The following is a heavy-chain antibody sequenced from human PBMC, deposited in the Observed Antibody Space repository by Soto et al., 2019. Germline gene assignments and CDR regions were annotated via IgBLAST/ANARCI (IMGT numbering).Heavy chain of an antibody. J-gene: IGHJ4*02. V-gene: IGHV4-59*08. D-gene: IGHD3-9*01. CDR1: GGSISSYY. CDR2: IYYSGST. Sequence: PSETLSLTCTVSGGSISSYYWSWIRQPPGKGLEWIGYIYYSGSTNYNPSLKSRVTISVDTSKNQFSLKLSSVTAADTAVYYCARRGYDILTGYPPHHFDYWGQGTLVTVSS. CDR3: ARRGYDILTGYPPHHFDY.